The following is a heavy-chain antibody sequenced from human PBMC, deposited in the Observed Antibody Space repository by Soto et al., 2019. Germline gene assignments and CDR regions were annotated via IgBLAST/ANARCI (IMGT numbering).Heavy chain of an antibody. J-gene: IGHJ4*02. Sequence: EVQLLESGGGLVQPGGSLRLSCAASGFTFSSYAMSWVRQAPGKGLEWVSAISGSGGSTYYADSVKGRFTISRDNSQNTLYLQMNSLRAEDTAVYYCAKDPGITMVRGVIRGYYFDYWGQGTLVTVSS. CDR1: GFTFSSYA. CDR3: AKDPGITMVRGVIRGYYFDY. V-gene: IGHV3-23*01. D-gene: IGHD3-10*01. CDR2: ISGSGGST.